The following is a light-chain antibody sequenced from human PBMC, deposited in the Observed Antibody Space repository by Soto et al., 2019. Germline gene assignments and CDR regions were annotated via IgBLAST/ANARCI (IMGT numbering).Light chain of an antibody. CDR3: QQLNNYPFT. CDR1: QDISSY. V-gene: IGKV1-9*01. Sequence: DIQLTHSPSFLSASVGDRVTITCRASQDISSYLAWYQQKPGKAPNLLIYAASTLQSGVPSRFSGSGSGTEFTLTISSLQPDDFATSYCQQLNNYPFTFGPGTKVDIK. CDR2: AAS. J-gene: IGKJ3*01.